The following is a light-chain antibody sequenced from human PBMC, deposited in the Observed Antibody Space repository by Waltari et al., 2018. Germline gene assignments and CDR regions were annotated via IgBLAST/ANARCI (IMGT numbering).Light chain of an antibody. Sequence: SALTQPPSASGSPGQSVTISCTGTSSDLGGYNYVSWYQQHPGKAPKLMIYAVNKRPSGVPDRFSGSKSGNTASLTVSGLQAEDEADYYCSSYAGSNNYVVFGGGTKLTVL. J-gene: IGLJ2*01. V-gene: IGLV2-8*01. CDR1: SSDLGGYNY. CDR2: AVN. CDR3: SSYAGSNNYVV.